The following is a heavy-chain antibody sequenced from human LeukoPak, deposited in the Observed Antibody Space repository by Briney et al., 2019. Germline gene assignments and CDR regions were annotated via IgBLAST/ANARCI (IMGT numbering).Heavy chain of an antibody. D-gene: IGHD3-9*01. V-gene: IGHV1-2*02. CDR1: GYTFTGNY. J-gene: IGHJ4*02. CDR2: INPNSGGT. CDR3: ARDLGDILTGYTFLD. Sequence: ASVKVSCRASGYTFTGNYIHWVRQAPGQGLEWMGWINPNSGGTKFAQRFQGRVSMTRDTSITTAYMDLSRLTSDDTAVYYCARDLGDILTGYTFLDWGQGTLVTVSS.